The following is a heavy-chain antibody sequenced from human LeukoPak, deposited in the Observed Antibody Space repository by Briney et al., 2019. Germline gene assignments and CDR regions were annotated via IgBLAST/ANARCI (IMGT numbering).Heavy chain of an antibody. CDR1: GFDVNDNF. V-gene: IGHV3-53*01. CDR3: VRRHDY. J-gene: IGHJ4*02. Sequence: GGSLRLSCVASGFDVNDNFMSWVRRAPGQGLEWISIIYASGGAFHSETVKGRFSAFRDTSKNTIFLQMNNLRAPDTAVYCCVRRHDYWGQGPLAPVSS. CDR2: IYASGGA.